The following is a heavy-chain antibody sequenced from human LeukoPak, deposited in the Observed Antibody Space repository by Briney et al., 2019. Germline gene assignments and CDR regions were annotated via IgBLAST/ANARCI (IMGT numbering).Heavy chain of an antibody. CDR2: IYSGGST. Sequence: PGGSLRLSCAASGLTVSSNYMSWVRQAPGKGLEWVSVIYSGGSTYYADSVKGRFTISRDNSKNTLYLQMNSLRAEDTAVYYCARGRSSGYSYYFDYWGQGPLVTVSS. D-gene: IGHD3-22*01. CDR3: ARGRSSGYSYYFDY. J-gene: IGHJ4*02. CDR1: GLTVSSNY. V-gene: IGHV3-66*02.